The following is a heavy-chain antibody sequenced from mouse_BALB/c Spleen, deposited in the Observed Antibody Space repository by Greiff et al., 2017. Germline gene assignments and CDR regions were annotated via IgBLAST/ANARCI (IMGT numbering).Heavy chain of an antibody. CDR1: GDSITSGY. D-gene: IGHD2-10*02. Sequence: VQLQQSGPSLVKPSQTLSLTCSVTGDSITSGYWNWIRKFPGNKLEYMGYISYSGSTYYNPSLKSRISITRDTSKNQYYLQLNSVTTEDTATYYCATSLARYGNRYYYAMDYWGQGTSVTVSS. J-gene: IGHJ4*01. V-gene: IGHV3-8*02. CDR2: ISYSGST. CDR3: ATSLARYGNRYYYAMDY.